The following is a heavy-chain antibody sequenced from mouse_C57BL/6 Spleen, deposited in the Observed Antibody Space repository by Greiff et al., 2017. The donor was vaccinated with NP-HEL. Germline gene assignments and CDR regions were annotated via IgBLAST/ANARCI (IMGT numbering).Heavy chain of an antibody. Sequence: EVKLMESGGGLVQPGGSLSLSCAASGFTFTDYYMSWVRQPPGKALEWLGFIRNKANGYTTEYSASVKGRFTISRDNSQSILYLQMNALRAEDSATYYCARSLYYYGSSLFYAMGYWGQGTSVTVSS. CDR2: IRNKANGYTT. D-gene: IGHD1-1*01. V-gene: IGHV7-3*01. CDR1: GFTFTDYY. CDR3: ARSLYYYGSSLFYAMGY. J-gene: IGHJ4*01.